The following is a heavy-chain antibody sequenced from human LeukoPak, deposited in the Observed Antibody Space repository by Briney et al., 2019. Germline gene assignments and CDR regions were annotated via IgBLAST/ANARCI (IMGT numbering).Heavy chain of an antibody. CDR1: GGSFSGYY. V-gene: IGHV4-34*01. CDR3: ARGRNYYDSGGYYYRFDY. Sequence: SETLSLTCAVYGGSFSGYYWSWIRQPPGKGLEWIGEINHSGSTNYNPSLKSRVTISVDTSKNQFSLKLSSVTAADTAVYYCARGRNYYDSGGYYYRFDYWGQGTLVTVSS. D-gene: IGHD3-22*01. J-gene: IGHJ4*02. CDR2: INHSGST.